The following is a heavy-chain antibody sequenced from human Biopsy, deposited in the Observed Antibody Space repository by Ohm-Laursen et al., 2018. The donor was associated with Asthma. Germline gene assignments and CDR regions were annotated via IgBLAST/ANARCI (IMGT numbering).Heavy chain of an antibody. CDR3: ASDFPKDYVRYNFQF. J-gene: IGHJ4*02. CDR2: HDHEEGGT. CDR1: GYSLTDLS. V-gene: IGHV1-24*01. D-gene: IGHD4-17*01. Sequence: SVKVSCKISGYSLTDLSMHWVRQAPGQGLEWMGGHDHEEGGTVNARRFQGRVTMTEDTSTDTAYMELSSLSSDVTAVYYCASDFPKDYVRYNFQFWGQGTLVTVSS.